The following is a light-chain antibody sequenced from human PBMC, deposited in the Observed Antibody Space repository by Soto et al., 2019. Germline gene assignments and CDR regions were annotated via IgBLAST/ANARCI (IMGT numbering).Light chain of an antibody. J-gene: IGKJ1*01. CDR3: QHYNTYPWT. CDR2: KAS. CDR1: QSISSW. V-gene: IGKV1-5*03. Sequence: DIQITQSPSTLSASVGDRVTVTCRASQSISSWLAWYQQKAGKAPKLLTYKASALDSGVPSRFSGSGSGTDFTLTISSLEPEDFATYYCQHYNTYPWTFGQGTKVDIK.